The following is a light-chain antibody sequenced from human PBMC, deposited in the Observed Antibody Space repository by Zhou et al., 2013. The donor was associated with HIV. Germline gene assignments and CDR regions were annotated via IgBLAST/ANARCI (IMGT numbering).Light chain of an antibody. CDR3: QQYGTSPLT. CDR1: QSVSSY. Sequence: EIVMTQSPATLSVSPGERATLSCRASQSVSSYLAWYQQKPGQAPRLLIHGTSSRAIGIPDRFSGSGSGTDFTLTISRLEPEDFAVYYCQQYGTSPLTFGGGTKVEIK. CDR2: GTS. V-gene: IGKV3-20*01. J-gene: IGKJ4*01.